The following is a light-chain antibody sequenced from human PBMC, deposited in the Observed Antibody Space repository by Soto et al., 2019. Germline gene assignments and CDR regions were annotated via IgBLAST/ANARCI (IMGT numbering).Light chain of an antibody. CDR1: SSDVGGYNY. Sequence: QSVLTQPASVSGSPGQSITISCTGTSSDVGGYNYVSWYQQHPGKAPKLMMYDVSNRPSGVSNRFSGSKSGNTASLTISGLQAEDEADYYCSSYTSSSTYVFGPGTKLTVL. V-gene: IGLV2-14*01. CDR3: SSYTSSSTYV. J-gene: IGLJ1*01. CDR2: DVS.